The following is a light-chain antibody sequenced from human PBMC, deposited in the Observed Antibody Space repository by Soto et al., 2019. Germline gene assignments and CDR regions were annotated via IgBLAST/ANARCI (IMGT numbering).Light chain of an antibody. CDR1: SSNIGAGYD. V-gene: IGLV1-40*01. Sequence: QSVLTQPPSVSGAPGQRVTISCTGSSSNIGAGYDVHWYQQLPGTAPKLLIYGNSNRASGVPDRFSGSKSGTSASLAITGLQAEDEADYYCQSYDSSLGGWVFGGGTKLTVL. CDR2: GNS. CDR3: QSYDSSLGGWV. J-gene: IGLJ3*02.